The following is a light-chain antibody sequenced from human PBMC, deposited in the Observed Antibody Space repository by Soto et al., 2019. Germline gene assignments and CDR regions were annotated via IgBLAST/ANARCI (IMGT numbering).Light chain of an antibody. J-gene: IGKJ1*01. CDR1: QSLLHSNGYNY. CDR2: LGF. CDR3: MQDLQIPWT. Sequence: EIVMTQSPLSLPVTPGEPASISCKSSQSLLHSNGYNYLDWYLQKPGQSPQLLIYLGFNRASGVPDRFSASGSGTEFTLKISRVEAADVGVYYCMQDLQIPWTFGQGTKVEIK. V-gene: IGKV2-28*01.